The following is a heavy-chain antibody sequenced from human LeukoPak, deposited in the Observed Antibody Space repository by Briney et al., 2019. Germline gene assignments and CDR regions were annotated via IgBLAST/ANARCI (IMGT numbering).Heavy chain of an antibody. D-gene: IGHD5-18*01. Sequence: PGGSLRLSCAASGFTFSSYEMNWVRQAPGKGLEWISAISGSSSNVYYAASVRGRFTISRDNAENSLYLQLNTMRAVDTAVYYRARGFRDTAMFLDYWGQGTLVTVSS. V-gene: IGHV3-48*03. J-gene: IGHJ4*02. CDR3: ARGFRDTAMFLDY. CDR2: ISGSSSNV. CDR1: GFTFSSYE.